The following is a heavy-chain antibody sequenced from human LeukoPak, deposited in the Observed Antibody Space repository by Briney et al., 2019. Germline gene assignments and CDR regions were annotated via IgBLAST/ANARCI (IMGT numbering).Heavy chain of an antibody. CDR2: ISYDGSNK. CDR1: GFTFSSYA. CDR3: VSLLLWFGESDY. D-gene: IGHD3-10*01. J-gene: IGHJ4*02. Sequence: GRSLRLSCAASGFTFSSYAMHWVRQAPGKGLEWVAVISYDGSNKYYADSVKGRFTISRDNSKNTLYLQMNSLRAEDTAVYYCVSLLLWFGESDYWGQGTLVTVSS. V-gene: IGHV3-30-3*01.